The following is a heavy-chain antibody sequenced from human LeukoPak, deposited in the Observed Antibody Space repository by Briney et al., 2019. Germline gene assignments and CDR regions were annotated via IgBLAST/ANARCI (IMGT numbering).Heavy chain of an antibody. Sequence: PGGSLRLSCAASGFTFSSYAMSWVRQAPGKGLEWVSAISGSGGSTYYADSVKGRFTISRDNSKNTLYLQMNSLRAEDTAVYYCAESGYSYGRYDYWGQGTLVTVSS. CDR2: ISGSGGST. V-gene: IGHV3-23*01. CDR1: GFTFSSYA. J-gene: IGHJ4*02. D-gene: IGHD5-18*01. CDR3: AESGYSYGRYDY.